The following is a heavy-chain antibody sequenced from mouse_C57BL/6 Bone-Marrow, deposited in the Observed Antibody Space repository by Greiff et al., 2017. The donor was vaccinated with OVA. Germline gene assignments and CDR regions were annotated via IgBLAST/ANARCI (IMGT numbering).Heavy chain of an antibody. V-gene: IGHV1-61*01. CDR3: ARRLGRENYAMDY. J-gene: IGHJ4*01. D-gene: IGHD4-1*01. CDR1: GYTFTSYW. CDR2: IYPSDSET. Sequence: VQLKQPGAELVRPGSSVKLSCKASGYTFTSYWMDWVKQRPGQGLEWIGNIYPSDSETHYNQKFKDKATLTVDKSSSTAYMQLSSLTSEDSAVYYCARRLGRENYAMDYWGQGTSVTVSS.